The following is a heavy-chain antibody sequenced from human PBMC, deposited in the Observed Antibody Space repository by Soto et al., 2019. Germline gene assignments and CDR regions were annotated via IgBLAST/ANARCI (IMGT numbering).Heavy chain of an antibody. CDR3: VGDYGGLEGFDV. CDR2: ISGSDYRT. J-gene: IGHJ3*01. V-gene: IGHV3-23*01. D-gene: IGHD4-17*01. Sequence: EVQLLESGGGLVQPGGSLRLSCVASVGSGFTFTDYAMAWVRQAPEKGLEWVSGISGSDYRTYHADSVKGRFTISRDNSKNTLFLQMNSLRAEDTAIYYCVGDYGGLEGFDVWGQGTMVTVSS. CDR1: VGSGFTFTDYA.